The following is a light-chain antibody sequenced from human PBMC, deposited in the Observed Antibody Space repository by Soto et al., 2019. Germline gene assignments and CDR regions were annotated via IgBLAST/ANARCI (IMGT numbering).Light chain of an antibody. Sequence: DIQLTQSPSFLSASVGDRVTITCRASQGISGFLAWYQQSPGKAPKLLIYGASTLQTGVPSRFSGSGSGTEFALTISSLQPEDFATYFCQHLNSYPSFGPGNKVDI. CDR1: QGISGF. J-gene: IGKJ3*01. V-gene: IGKV1-9*01. CDR2: GAS. CDR3: QHLNSYPS.